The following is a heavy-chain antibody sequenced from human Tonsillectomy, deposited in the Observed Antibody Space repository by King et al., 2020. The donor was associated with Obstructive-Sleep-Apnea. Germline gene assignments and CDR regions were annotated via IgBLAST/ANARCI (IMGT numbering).Heavy chain of an antibody. J-gene: IGHJ6*02. CDR1: GFTFSSYA. V-gene: IGHV3-30*04. CDR3: ARDSQQLVPTFYYYYGMDV. D-gene: IGHD6-13*01. CDR2: ISYDGSNK. Sequence: VQLVESGGGVVQPGRSLRLSCAASGFTFSSYAIHWVRQAPGKGLEWVGVISYDGSNKYYADSVKGRFTISRDNSKNRLYLQMNSLRAEDTAVYYCARDSQQLVPTFYYYYGMDVWGQGTTVTVSS.